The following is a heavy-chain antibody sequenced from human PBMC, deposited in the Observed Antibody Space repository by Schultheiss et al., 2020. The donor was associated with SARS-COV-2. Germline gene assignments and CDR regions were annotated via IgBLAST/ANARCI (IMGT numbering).Heavy chain of an antibody. CDR1: GGSISSGGYY. V-gene: IGHV4-31*03. Sequence: SQTLSLTCTVSGGSISSGGYYWSWIRQPPGKGLEWIGYIYYSGSTYYNPSLKSRVTISVDTSKNQFSLKLSSVTAADTAVYYCARDVNVRRCSGGSCYLYGMDVWGQGTTVTVSS. D-gene: IGHD2-15*01. CDR2: IYYSGST. CDR3: ARDVNVRRCSGGSCYLYGMDV. J-gene: IGHJ6*02.